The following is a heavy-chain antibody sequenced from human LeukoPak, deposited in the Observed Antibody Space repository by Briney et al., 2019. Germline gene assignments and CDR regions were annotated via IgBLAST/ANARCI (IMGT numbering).Heavy chain of an antibody. CDR2: IYTSGST. CDR3: ARGPKWLVRGYFNY. J-gene: IGHJ4*02. Sequence: SETLSLTCTVSGASISTYYWNWIRQPAGKGLEWIGRIYTSGSTNYNPSLQSRVTMSVDTSKNQFSLNLRSATVADTAVYYCARGPKWLVRGYFNYWGQGTLVTVSS. D-gene: IGHD6-19*01. V-gene: IGHV4-4*07. CDR1: GASISTYY.